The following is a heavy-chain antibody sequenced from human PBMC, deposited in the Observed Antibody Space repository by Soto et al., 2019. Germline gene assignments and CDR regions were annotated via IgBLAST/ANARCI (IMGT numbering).Heavy chain of an antibody. Sequence: PGGSLRLSCAASGFTFSSYAMSWVRQAPGKGLEWVSAISGSGGSTYYADSVKGRFTISRDNSKNTLYLQMNSLRAEDTAVYYCAKDLYIVVVPAAPTYGMDVWGRGTTVTVSS. D-gene: IGHD2-2*01. J-gene: IGHJ6*02. CDR3: AKDLYIVVVPAAPTYGMDV. V-gene: IGHV3-23*01. CDR2: ISGSGGST. CDR1: GFTFSSYA.